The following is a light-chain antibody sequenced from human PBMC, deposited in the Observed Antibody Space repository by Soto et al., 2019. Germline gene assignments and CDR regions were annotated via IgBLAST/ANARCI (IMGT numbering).Light chain of an antibody. CDR1: SSDIGPYNY. Sequence: QSALTQPASVSGSPGLSITISCIGTSSDIGPYNYVSWYQQHSDKAPKLILYEVTNRPSGASDRFSGSKSGNAAFLTISGIQAEDEADYYCSSHSSIATPYGFGTGTKVTVL. V-gene: IGLV2-14*01. CDR2: EVT. J-gene: IGLJ1*01. CDR3: SSHSSIATPYG.